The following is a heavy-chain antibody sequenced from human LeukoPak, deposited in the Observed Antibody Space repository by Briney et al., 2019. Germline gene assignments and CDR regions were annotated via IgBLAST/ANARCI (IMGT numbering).Heavy chain of an antibody. J-gene: IGHJ3*02. CDR2: INSDGSST. CDR3: ARVEKRIVLYYGSGRYGAFDI. Sequence: GGSLRLSCAASGFTFSSYWMHWVRQAPGKGLVWVSRINSDGSSTSYADSVKGRFTISRDNAKNTLYLQMNSLRAEDTAVYYCARVEKRIVLYYGSGRYGAFDIWGQGTMVTVSS. V-gene: IGHV3-74*01. CDR1: GFTFSSYW. D-gene: IGHD3-10*01.